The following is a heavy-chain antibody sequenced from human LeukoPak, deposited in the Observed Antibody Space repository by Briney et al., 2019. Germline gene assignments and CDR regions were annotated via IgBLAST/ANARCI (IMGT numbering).Heavy chain of an antibody. CDR3: ARELWPFYFDY. Sequence: ASVKVSCKASGYTFTDYAMHWVRQAPGQRLEWMGWINAGNGNTKYSQKFQGRVTITRDTSASTAYMELSSLKTEDMAVYYCARELWPFYFDYWGQGTLVTVSS. J-gene: IGHJ4*02. CDR2: INAGNGNT. CDR1: GYTFTDYA. D-gene: IGHD3-10*01. V-gene: IGHV1-3*01.